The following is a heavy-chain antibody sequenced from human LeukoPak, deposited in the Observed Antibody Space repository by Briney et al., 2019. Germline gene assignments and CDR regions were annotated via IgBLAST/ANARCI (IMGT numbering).Heavy chain of an antibody. Sequence: GWSLRLSCAASGFTFISFAMHWVRQAPGKGLEYVSAISSNGGTRYYASSVKGRFTISRDNSKNTLYLQMGCLRAEDMAVYYCARQAPTLRNYFDYWGQGTLVTVSS. CDR3: ARQAPTLRNYFDY. CDR2: ISSNGGTR. V-gene: IGHV3-64*01. J-gene: IGHJ4*02. D-gene: IGHD4-17*01. CDR1: GFTFISFA.